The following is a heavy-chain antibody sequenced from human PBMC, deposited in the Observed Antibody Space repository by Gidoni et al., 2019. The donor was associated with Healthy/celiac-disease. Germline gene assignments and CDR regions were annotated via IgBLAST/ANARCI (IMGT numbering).Heavy chain of an antibody. CDR2: IWYDGSNK. CDR1: GFTFSSYG. D-gene: IGHD4-17*01. Sequence: QVQLVESGGGVVQPGSSLRLSCAASGFTFSSYGMHWVRQAPGKGLAWVAVIWYDGSNKYYADSVKGRFTISRDNSKNTLYLQMNSLRAEDTAVYYCARAGYGGNPLGWYFDLWGRGTLVTVSS. V-gene: IGHV3-33*01. CDR3: ARAGYGGNPLGWYFDL. J-gene: IGHJ2*01.